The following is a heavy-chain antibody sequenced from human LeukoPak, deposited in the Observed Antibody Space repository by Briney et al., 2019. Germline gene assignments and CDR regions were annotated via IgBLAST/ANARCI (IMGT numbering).Heavy chain of an antibody. CDR1: GFTFSDYA. Sequence: GGSLRLSCAASGFTFSDYAMSWVRQTPGKGLEWVSAISGSGGNTYHADSVRGRFTISRDKSKNTLFLQMNSLRAEDTAVYYCARGYASGTYYSDYWGQGTLVTVSS. J-gene: IGHJ4*02. V-gene: IGHV3-23*01. CDR3: ARGYASGTYYSDY. D-gene: IGHD3-10*01. CDR2: ISGSGGNT.